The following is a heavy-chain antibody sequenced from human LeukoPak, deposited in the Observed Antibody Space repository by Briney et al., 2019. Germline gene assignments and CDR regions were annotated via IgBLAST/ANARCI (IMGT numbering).Heavy chain of an antibody. V-gene: IGHV4-4*07. CDR1: GGSISSDY. D-gene: IGHD6-19*01. CDR3: ARMIIAVAGTMAPYFDY. J-gene: IGHJ4*02. Sequence: SETLSLTCTVSGGSISSDYWSWIRQPAGKGLEWIGRLYTSGNTKYNPSLKSRVTISVDTSKDQFSLKLSSVTAADTAVYYCARMIIAVAGTMAPYFDYWGQGTLVTVSS. CDR2: LYTSGNT.